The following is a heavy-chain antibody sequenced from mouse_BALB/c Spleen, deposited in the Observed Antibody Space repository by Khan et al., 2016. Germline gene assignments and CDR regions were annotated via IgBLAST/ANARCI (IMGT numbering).Heavy chain of an antibody. CDR3: ARGGGDYFDY. CDR1: GYSFTNFG. V-gene: IGHV9-1*02. CDR2: INTYTGEP. J-gene: IGHJ2*01. D-gene: IGHD2-4*01. Sequence: QIQLVQSGPELKKPGETVKISCKATGYSFTNFGMNWVKQAPGKGLKWMGWINTYTGEPTYVDDFKGRFAFSLETSASTAFLQISNLKNEDMATYLCARGGGDYFDYWGQGTTLTVSS.